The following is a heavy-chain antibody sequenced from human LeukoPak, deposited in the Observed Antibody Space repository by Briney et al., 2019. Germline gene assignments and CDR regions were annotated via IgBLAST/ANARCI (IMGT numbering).Heavy chain of an antibody. Sequence: GGSLRLSCAASGLAFSAYKMHWVRQAPRKGQVWVSRISTDGYTTDYADFVQGRFTASRDNTKNTWSLEMNSLRAEDTAVYYCVVGGSPGYWGQGTLVTVSS. CDR3: VVGGSPGY. CDR2: ISTDGYTT. V-gene: IGHV3-74*01. D-gene: IGHD2-15*01. J-gene: IGHJ4*02. CDR1: GLAFSAYK.